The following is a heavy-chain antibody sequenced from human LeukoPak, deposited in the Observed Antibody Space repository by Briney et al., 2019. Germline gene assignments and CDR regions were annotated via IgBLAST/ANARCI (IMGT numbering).Heavy chain of an antibody. CDR2: FDPEDGET. Sequence: ASVKVSCKASGYTLTELSMHWVRQAPGKGLEWMGGFDPEDGETIYAQKFQGRVTMTEDTSTDTAYMELSSLRSEDTAVYYCATSREFANWFDPWGQGTLVTVSS. V-gene: IGHV1-24*01. CDR3: ATSREFANWFDP. CDR1: GYTLTELS. D-gene: IGHD3-10*01. J-gene: IGHJ5*02.